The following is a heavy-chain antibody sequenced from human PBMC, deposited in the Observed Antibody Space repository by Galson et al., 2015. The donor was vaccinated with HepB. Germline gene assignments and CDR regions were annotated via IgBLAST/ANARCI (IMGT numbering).Heavy chain of an antibody. Sequence: ETLSLTCSVSGASISSSYWSWIRQPAGKGLEWVGRIYTSENTNYNPSLKSRVTMSVDTSKNQFSLNLSSVTAADTAVYYCARWQGTGSYFDYWGQGTLVTVSS. CDR2: IYTSENT. CDR3: ARWQGTGSYFDY. CDR1: GASISSSY. D-gene: IGHD3/OR15-3a*01. V-gene: IGHV4-4*07. J-gene: IGHJ4*02.